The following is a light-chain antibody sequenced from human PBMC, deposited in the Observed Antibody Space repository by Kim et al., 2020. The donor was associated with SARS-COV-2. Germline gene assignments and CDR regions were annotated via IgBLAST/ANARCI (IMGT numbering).Light chain of an antibody. J-gene: IGLJ1*01. CDR1: SSDVGVYNY. Sequence: QSALTQPASVSGSPGQSITISCTGTSSDVGVYNYVSWYQHHPGKAPKLMVYDVSQRPSGVSNRFSGSKSGNTASLTISGLQTEDEADYYCSSYTITGTFVFGPGTKVTVL. CDR3: SSYTITGTFV. CDR2: DVS. V-gene: IGLV2-14*03.